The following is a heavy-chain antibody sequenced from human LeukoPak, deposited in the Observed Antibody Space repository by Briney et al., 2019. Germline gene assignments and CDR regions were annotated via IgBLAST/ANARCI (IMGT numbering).Heavy chain of an antibody. J-gene: IGHJ2*01. D-gene: IGHD2/OR15-2a*01. Sequence: SQTLSLTCAISGDSVSSNSVAWNWIRQSPSRGLEWLGRTYYRSKWYSDYAVSVKSRITINPDTSKNQFSLQLTSVTPEDTAVYYCASAPSETFTTHWYFDLWGRGTLVAVSS. CDR3: ASAPSETFTTHWYFDL. V-gene: IGHV6-1*01. CDR1: GDSVSSNSVA. CDR2: TYYRSKWYS.